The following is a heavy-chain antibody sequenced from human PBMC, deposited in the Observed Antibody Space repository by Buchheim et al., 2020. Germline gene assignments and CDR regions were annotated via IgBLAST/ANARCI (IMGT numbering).Heavy chain of an antibody. D-gene: IGHD6-13*01. CDR3: ARGMHSSSWDYRGYFDY. J-gene: IGHJ4*02. V-gene: IGHV1-2*02. CDR1: GYTFTGYY. CDR2: INPNSGGT. Sequence: QVQLVQSGAEVKKPGASVKVSCKASGYTFTGYYMHWVRQAPGQGLEWMGWINPNSGGTNYAQKFQGRVTMTRDKSIRQAYMELSRLRSDDTAVYYCARGMHSSSWDYRGYFDYWGQGTL.